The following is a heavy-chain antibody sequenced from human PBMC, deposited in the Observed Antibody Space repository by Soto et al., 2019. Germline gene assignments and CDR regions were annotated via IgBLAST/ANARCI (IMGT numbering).Heavy chain of an antibody. CDR1: GGTFSSYT. Sequence: SVKVSCKASGGTFSSYTISWVRQAPRQGLEWMGRIIPILGIANYAQKFQGRVTITADKSTSTAYMELSSLRSEDTAVYYCARKVHCSGGSCYLDAFDIWGQGTMVTVSS. V-gene: IGHV1-69*02. CDR3: ARKVHCSGGSCYLDAFDI. J-gene: IGHJ3*02. D-gene: IGHD2-15*01. CDR2: IIPILGIA.